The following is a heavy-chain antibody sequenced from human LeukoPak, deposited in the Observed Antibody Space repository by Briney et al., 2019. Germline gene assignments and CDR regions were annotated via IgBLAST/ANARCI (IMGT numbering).Heavy chain of an antibody. D-gene: IGHD5-24*01. V-gene: IGHV3-21*01. CDR3: AGEREVAEYHFDY. J-gene: IGHJ4*02. CDR1: GFTFSSYS. CDR2: ISSSSSYI. Sequence: KAGGSLRLSCAASGFTFSSYSMNWVRQAPGKGLEWVSSISSSSSYIYYAASVRGRFTISRDNAKNSLYLQMNSLRAEDTAVYYCAGEREVAEYHFDYWGQGTLVTVSS.